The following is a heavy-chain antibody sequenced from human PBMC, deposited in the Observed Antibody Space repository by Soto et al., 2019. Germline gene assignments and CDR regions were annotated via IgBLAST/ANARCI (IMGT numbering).Heavy chain of an antibody. CDR1: GYGFTTYG. D-gene: IGHD6-6*01. V-gene: IGHV1-18*01. J-gene: IGHJ4*02. CDR3: ARGRDGDY. CDR2: ISAHNGNT. Sequence: QVHLVQSGAEVKKPGASVKVSCKGSGYGFTTYGITWVRQAPGQGLEWMAWISAHNGNTNYAQKLQRRVTVTRDTSPSTAYMELRSLRSDDTAVYYCARGRDGDYWGQGALVTVSS.